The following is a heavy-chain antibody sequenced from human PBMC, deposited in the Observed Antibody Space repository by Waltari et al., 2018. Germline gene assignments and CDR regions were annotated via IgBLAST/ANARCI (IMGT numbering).Heavy chain of an antibody. J-gene: IGHJ6*02. D-gene: IGHD3-10*01. CDR3: ARDSAGNHYYYGMDV. CDR1: GYTLTSYA. V-gene: IGHV1-3*01. CDR2: INAGNGNT. Sequence: QVQLVQSGAEVKKPGASLKVSCKASGYTLTSYAIHWVRQAPGQRLEWMGWINAGNGNTKYSQKFQGRVIITRDTSASTAYMDLRSLSSEDTAVYYCARDSAGNHYYYGMDVWGQGTTVTVSS.